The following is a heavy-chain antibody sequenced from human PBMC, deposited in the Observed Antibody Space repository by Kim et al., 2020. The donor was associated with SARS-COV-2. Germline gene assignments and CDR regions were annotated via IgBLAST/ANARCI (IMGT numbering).Heavy chain of an antibody. V-gene: IGHV1-8*01. CDR3: ARAGIAVAGHSTRFEFDY. Sequence: ASVKVSCKASGYTFTSYDINWVRQATGQGLEWMGWMNPNSGNTGYAQKFQGRVTMTRNTSISTAYMELSSLRSEDTAVYYCARAGIAVAGHSTRFEFDYWGQGTLVTVSS. J-gene: IGHJ4*02. CDR1: GYTFTSYD. CDR2: MNPNSGNT. D-gene: IGHD6-19*01.